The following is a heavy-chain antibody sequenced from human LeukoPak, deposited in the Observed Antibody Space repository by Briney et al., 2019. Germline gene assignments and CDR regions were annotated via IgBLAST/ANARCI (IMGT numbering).Heavy chain of an antibody. CDR1: GDSMSSGYW. CDR3: ARRHTAMGWFDP. Sequence: NPSETLSLTCAVSGDSMSSGYWWSWVRQPPGKGLEWIGEIYHSGSTNYNPSLKSRVIISVDGSKNQFSLKLSSVTAADTAVYYCARRHTAMGWFDPWGQGTLVTVSS. D-gene: IGHD5-18*01. V-gene: IGHV4-4*02. J-gene: IGHJ5*02. CDR2: IYHSGST.